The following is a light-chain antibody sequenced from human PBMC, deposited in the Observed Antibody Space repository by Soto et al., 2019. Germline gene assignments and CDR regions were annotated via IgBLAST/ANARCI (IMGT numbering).Light chain of an antibody. V-gene: IGKV3-11*01. Sequence: EIVLTQSPATLSLSPGEGAILSCRASQSVGTYLAWYQQKPGQAPRLLIYDASNRATGIPARFGGSGSGTDFTLTINSLEPEDFAVYYCQQRSNWPGTFGPGTKVDIK. CDR2: DAS. J-gene: IGKJ3*01. CDR1: QSVGTY. CDR3: QQRSNWPGT.